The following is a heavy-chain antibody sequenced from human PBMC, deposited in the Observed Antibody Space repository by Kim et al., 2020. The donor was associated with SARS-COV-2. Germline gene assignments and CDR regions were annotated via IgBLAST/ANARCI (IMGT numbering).Heavy chain of an antibody. Sequence: GGSLRLSCAASGFIFHEYTMHWVRQAPGKGLEWVALITWGGGSTFYADSVSDRFTISRYNSENSLYLQMNSLTIEDSALYYCVKENSRICDYLGQGTLVTVSS. CDR3: VKENSRICDY. V-gene: IGHV3-43*01. CDR1: GFIFHEYT. CDR2: ITWGGGST. J-gene: IGHJ4*02. D-gene: IGHD3-3*02.